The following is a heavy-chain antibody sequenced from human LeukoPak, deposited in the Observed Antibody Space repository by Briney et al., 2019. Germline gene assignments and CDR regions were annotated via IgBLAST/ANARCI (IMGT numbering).Heavy chain of an antibody. J-gene: IGHJ4*02. CDR3: ARDRFQYYYDSSGYSDY. CDR2: IKQDGSEK. Sequence: GGSLRLSCAASGFTFSSYWMSWVRQAPGKGLEWVANIKQDGSEKYYVDSVKGRFTISRDNAKNSLYLQMNSLRAEDTAVYYCARDRFQYYYDSSGYSDYWGQGTLVTVSS. V-gene: IGHV3-7*01. CDR1: GFTFSSYW. D-gene: IGHD3-22*01.